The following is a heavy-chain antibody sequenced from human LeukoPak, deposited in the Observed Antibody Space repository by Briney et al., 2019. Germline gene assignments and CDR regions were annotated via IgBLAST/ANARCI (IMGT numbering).Heavy chain of an antibody. CDR1: GFTFSSYS. CDR2: ISSSSSYI. Sequence: PGGSLRLSCAASGFTFSSYSMNWVRQAPGKGLEWVSSISSSSSYIYYADSVKGRSTISRDNAKNSLYLQMNSLRAEDTAVYYCARHSEVEMATIQDYWGQGTLVTVSS. D-gene: IGHD5-24*01. J-gene: IGHJ4*02. CDR3: ARHSEVEMATIQDY. V-gene: IGHV3-21*01.